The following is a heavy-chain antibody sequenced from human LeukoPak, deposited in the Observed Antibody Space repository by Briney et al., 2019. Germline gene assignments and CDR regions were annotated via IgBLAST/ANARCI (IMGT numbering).Heavy chain of an antibody. J-gene: IGHJ4*02. CDR2: ISACNGNT. V-gene: IGHV1-18*01. Sequence: ASVKVSCKASGYTFTTYDINWVRQAPGQGLEWMGWISACNGNTNYAQKLQGRVTMTTDTSTSTAYMELRSLRSDDTAVYYCAKVRRNGYIHFDYWGQGTLVTVSS. CDR1: GYTFTTYD. CDR3: AKVRRNGYIHFDY. D-gene: IGHD5-18*01.